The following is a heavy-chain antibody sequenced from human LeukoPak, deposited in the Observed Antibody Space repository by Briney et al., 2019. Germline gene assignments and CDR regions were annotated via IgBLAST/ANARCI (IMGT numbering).Heavy chain of an antibody. CDR3: ATPGGWYFDY. Sequence: SGGSLRLSCAASGFTFSSYWMSWVRQAPGTGLEWVASIKQDGSEKYYVDSVKGRFTISRDNAKNSLYLQMNSLRAEDTALYYCATPGGWYFDYWGQGTLVTVSS. V-gene: IGHV3-7*01. CDR1: GFTFSSYW. D-gene: IGHD6-19*01. CDR2: IKQDGSEK. J-gene: IGHJ4*02.